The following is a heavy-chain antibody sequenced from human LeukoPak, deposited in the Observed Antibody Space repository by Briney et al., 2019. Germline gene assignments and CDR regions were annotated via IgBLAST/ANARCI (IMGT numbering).Heavy chain of an antibody. CDR3: ARGYTSLRYFDWPPGSARPYNWVDP. V-gene: IGHV1-8*01. J-gene: IGHJ5*02. CDR2: MNPNSGNT. Sequence: VASVKVSCKASGYTFSSYDINWVRQATGQGLEWMGWMNPNSGNTGYAQKFQGRVTMTRNTSISTAYMELSSLTSEDAAMYYCARGYTSLRYFDWPPGSARPYNWVDPWGQGTLVTVSS. CDR1: GYTFSSYD. D-gene: IGHD3-9*01.